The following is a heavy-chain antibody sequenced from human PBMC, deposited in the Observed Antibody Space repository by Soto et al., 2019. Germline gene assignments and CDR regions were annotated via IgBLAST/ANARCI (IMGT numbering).Heavy chain of an antibody. D-gene: IGHD2-21*02. Sequence: QITLKESGPTLVKPTQPLTLTCTISGLSLSTGGVGVGWISQPPGKALEWLSLIYWDDDKRYSPSLKSRRTITKDNTKSQVVLTMINMDPGDTATYYCVHSRCGGDLLQSYSANYYYCLDVWGQGTTVTVSS. CDR2: IYWDDDK. CDR3: VHSRCGGDLLQSYSANYYYCLDV. CDR1: GLSLSTGGVG. J-gene: IGHJ6*02. V-gene: IGHV2-5*02.